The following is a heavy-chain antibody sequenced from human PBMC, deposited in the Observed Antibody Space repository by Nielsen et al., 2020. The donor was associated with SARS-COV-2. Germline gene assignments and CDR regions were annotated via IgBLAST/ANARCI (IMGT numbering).Heavy chain of an antibody. V-gene: IGHV5-10-1*01. D-gene: IGHD1-26*01. J-gene: IGHJ4*02. Sequence: GESLKISCKVSGYGFSDHWIGWVRQVPGKGLEWVGRIDPSDSYTNYSPSFQGHVTISVDRAISTAFLQWSSLRASDSAMYYCARPASGTYQNPDSWGQGTLVTVTS. CDR2: IDPSDSYT. CDR1: GYGFSDHW. CDR3: ARPASGTYQNPDS.